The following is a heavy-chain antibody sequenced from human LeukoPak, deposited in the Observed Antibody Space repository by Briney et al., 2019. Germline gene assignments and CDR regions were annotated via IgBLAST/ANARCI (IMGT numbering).Heavy chain of an antibody. D-gene: IGHD3-3*01. V-gene: IGHV1-8*03. CDR1: GYTFTSYD. CDR2: MNPNSGNT. Sequence: ASVKVSCKASGYTFTSYDINWVRQATGQGLEWMGWMNPNSGNTGYAQKFQGRVTITRNTSISTAYMELSSLRSEDTAVYYCARARRGDDFWSGHYYYYMDVWGKGTTVTVSS. J-gene: IGHJ6*03. CDR3: ARARRGDDFWSGHYYYYMDV.